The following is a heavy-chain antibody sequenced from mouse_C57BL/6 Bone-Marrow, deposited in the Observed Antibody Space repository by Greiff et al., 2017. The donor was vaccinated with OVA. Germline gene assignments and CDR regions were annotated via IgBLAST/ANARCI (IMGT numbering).Heavy chain of an antibody. CDR1: GYTFTSYW. V-gene: IGHV1-64*01. J-gene: IGHJ1*03. D-gene: IGHD1-1*01. Sequence: QVQLQQPGAELVKPGASVKLSCKASGYTFTSYWMHWVKQRPGQGLEWIGMIHPNSGSTNYNEKFKGKATLTADKSSSTAYMELRSLTSEDSAVYFCAREDYGSTFDVWGTGTTVTVSS. CDR3: AREDYGSTFDV. CDR2: IHPNSGST.